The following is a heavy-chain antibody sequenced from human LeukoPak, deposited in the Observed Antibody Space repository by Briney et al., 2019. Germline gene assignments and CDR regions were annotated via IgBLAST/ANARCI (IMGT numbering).Heavy chain of an antibody. J-gene: IGHJ4*02. CDR1: GFTFSSYA. V-gene: IGHV3-30-3*02. CDR3: AKTGERDY. CDR2: ISYDGSNK. D-gene: IGHD7-27*01. Sequence: GRSLRLSCAASGFTFSSYAMHWVRQAPGKGLEWVAVISYDGSNKYYADSVKGRFTISRDNSKNTLYLQMNSLRAEDTAVYYCAKTGERDYWGRGTLVTVSS.